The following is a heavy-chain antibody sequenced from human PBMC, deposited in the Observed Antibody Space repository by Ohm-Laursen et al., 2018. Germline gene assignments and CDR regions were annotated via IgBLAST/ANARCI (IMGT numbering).Heavy chain of an antibody. CDR2: ISYDGSNK. V-gene: IGHV3-30*18. CDR1: GFTFSSYG. Sequence: SLRLSCAASGFTFSSYGMHWVRQAPGKGLEWVAVISYDGSNKYYADSVKGRFTISRDNSKNTLYLQMNSLRAEDTAVYYCAKDSPGIAAAGTFQHWGQGTLVTVSS. CDR3: AKDSPGIAAAGTFQH. J-gene: IGHJ1*01. D-gene: IGHD6-13*01.